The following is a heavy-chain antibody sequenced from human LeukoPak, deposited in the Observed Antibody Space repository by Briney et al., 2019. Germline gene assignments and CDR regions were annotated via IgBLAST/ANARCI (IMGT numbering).Heavy chain of an antibody. CDR1: GYTFTSYG. J-gene: IGHJ5*02. Sequence: GASVKVSCKASGYTFTSYGICWVRQAPGQGLEWMGWISAYNGNTNYAQKLQGRVTMTTDTSTSTAYMELRSLRSDDTAVYYCARDIMRKQQLVNWFDPWGQGTLVTVSS. V-gene: IGHV1-18*04. D-gene: IGHD6-13*01. CDR3: ARDIMRKQQLVNWFDP. CDR2: ISAYNGNT.